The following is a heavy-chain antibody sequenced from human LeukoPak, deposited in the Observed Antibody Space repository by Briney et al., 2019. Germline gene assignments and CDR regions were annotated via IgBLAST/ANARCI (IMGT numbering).Heavy chain of an antibody. V-gene: IGHV5-51*01. D-gene: IGHD6-13*01. Sequence: GESLKISCKGSGYTFSSHWIAWVRQMPGKGLEWMGIIYPGDSDTRYSPSFQGQVTISADKSISTAYLQWSSLKASDTAMYYCARRGVAAAGTPLDYYYGMDVWGQGTTVTVSS. CDR2: IYPGDSDT. CDR1: GYTFSSHW. J-gene: IGHJ6*02. CDR3: ARRGVAAAGTPLDYYYGMDV.